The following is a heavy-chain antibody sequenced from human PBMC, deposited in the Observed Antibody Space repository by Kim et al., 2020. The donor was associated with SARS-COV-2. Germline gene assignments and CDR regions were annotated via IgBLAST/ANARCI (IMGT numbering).Heavy chain of an antibody. D-gene: IGHD3-3*01. J-gene: IGHJ3*02. CDR3: ARELPRFLEWTNAFDI. Sequence: LKSRVTMSVDTAKSQFSLKLSSVTAADTAVYYCARELPRFLEWTNAFDIWGQGTMVTVSS. V-gene: IGHV4-4*06.